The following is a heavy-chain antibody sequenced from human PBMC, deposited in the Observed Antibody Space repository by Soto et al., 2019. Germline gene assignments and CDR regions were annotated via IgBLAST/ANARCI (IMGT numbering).Heavy chain of an antibody. Sequence: GGSLRLSCTASGFTFGDYAMSWFRQAPGKGLEWVGFIRSKAYGGTTEYAASVKGRFTISRDDSKSIAYLQMNSLKTEDTAVYYCTTLRQPIYGVLRIDNDYWGQGTLVTVSS. CDR3: TTLRQPIYGVLRIDNDY. V-gene: IGHV3-49*03. CDR1: GFTFGDYA. J-gene: IGHJ4*02. CDR2: IRSKAYGGTT. D-gene: IGHD4-17*01.